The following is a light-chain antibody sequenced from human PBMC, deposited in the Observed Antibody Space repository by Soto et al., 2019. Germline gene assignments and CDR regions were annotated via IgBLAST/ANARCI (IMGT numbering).Light chain of an antibody. CDR3: QSFDISNVV. J-gene: IGLJ2*01. Sequence: NFMLTQPHSVSESPGKTVTISCTRSSGSIASNYVQWYQQRAGSAPTPVIYEDSQRPSGVPDRFSGSIDSSSNSASLTISRLKTEDEADYYCQSFDISNVVFGGGTKLTVL. V-gene: IGLV6-57*04. CDR1: SGSIASNY. CDR2: EDS.